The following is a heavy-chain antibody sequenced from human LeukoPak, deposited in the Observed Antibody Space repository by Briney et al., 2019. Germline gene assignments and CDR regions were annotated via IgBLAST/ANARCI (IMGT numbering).Heavy chain of an antibody. D-gene: IGHD3-10*01. Sequence: GGSLRPSCAASGFTFSSYSMNWVRQAPGKGLEWVSSISSSSSYTYYADSVKGRFTISRDNAKNSLYLQMNSLRAEDTAVYYCARGTLWFPIDYWGQGTLVTVSS. CDR3: ARGTLWFPIDY. CDR1: GFTFSSYS. J-gene: IGHJ4*02. CDR2: ISSSSSYT. V-gene: IGHV3-21*01.